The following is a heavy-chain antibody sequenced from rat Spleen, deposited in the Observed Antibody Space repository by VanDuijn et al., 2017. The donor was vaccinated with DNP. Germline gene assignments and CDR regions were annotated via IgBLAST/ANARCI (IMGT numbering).Heavy chain of an antibody. Sequence: EVKLVESGGGLAQPGRSLKLSCAASGFNFNDYWMGWVRQAPTKGLEWVASISPGGDNSYYRDSVKGRFTISRDNAKNTQYLQMNSLRSEDMATYYCVSPDYYDGSYPFFWGPGTMVTVSS. J-gene: IGHJ1*01. CDR3: VSPDYYDGSYPFF. CDR2: ISPGGDNS. CDR1: GFNFNDYW. V-gene: IGHV5S13*01. D-gene: IGHD1-12*02.